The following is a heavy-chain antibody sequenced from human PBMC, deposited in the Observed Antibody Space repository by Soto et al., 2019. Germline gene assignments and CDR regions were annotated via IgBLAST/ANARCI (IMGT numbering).Heavy chain of an antibody. V-gene: IGHV1-69*13. CDR3: ARGVVPAAIVQVGSEGSWFDP. J-gene: IGHJ5*02. D-gene: IGHD2-2*01. CDR2: IIPIFGTA. CDR1: GGTFSSYA. Sequence: SVKVSCKASGGTFSSYAISWVRQAPGQGLEWMGGIIPIFGTANYAQKFQGRVTITADESTSTAYMELSRLRSDDTAVYYCARGVVPAAIVQVGSEGSWFDPWGQGTLVTVSS.